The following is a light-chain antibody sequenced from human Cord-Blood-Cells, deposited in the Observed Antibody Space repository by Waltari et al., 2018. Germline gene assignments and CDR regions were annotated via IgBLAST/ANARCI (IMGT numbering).Light chain of an antibody. CDR3: SSYTSSSTWV. CDR1: SSYVGGYNY. Sequence: QSALPQPTSVSGSPGQSITISCTGTSSYVGGYNYVSWYQQHPGKAPKLMIYDVSKRPSGVSNRFSGSKSGNTASLTISGLQAEDEADYYCSSYTSSSTWVFGGGTKLTVL. CDR2: DVS. J-gene: IGLJ3*02. V-gene: IGLV2-14*01.